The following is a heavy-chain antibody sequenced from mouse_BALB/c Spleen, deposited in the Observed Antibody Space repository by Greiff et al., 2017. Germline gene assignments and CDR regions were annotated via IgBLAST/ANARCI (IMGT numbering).Heavy chain of an antibody. Sequence: VQLQQSGPELVKPGASVKISCKASGYTFTDYYMNWVKQSHGKSLEWIGLVNPNNGGTSYNQKFKGKATLTVDKSSSTAYMELRSLTSEDSAVYYCARDITTVVDSAMDYWGQGTSVTVSS. J-gene: IGHJ4*01. CDR2: VNPNNGGT. V-gene: IGHV1-26*01. D-gene: IGHD1-1*01. CDR3: ARDITTVVDSAMDY. CDR1: GYTFTDYY.